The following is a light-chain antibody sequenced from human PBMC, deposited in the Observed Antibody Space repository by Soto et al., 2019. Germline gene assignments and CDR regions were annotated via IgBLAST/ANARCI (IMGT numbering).Light chain of an antibody. CDR3: SSYTNKDTLL. J-gene: IGLJ3*02. CDR2: DVT. CDR1: SSDVGGYDH. Sequence: QSVLTQPASVSGSPGQSITISCTGTSSDVGGYDHVSWYQQHPGKAPKLIIYDVTVRPSGISRRFSGSKSDNTASLAVSGLQPEDVADYYCSSYTNKDTLLFGGGIMLTVL. V-gene: IGLV2-14*03.